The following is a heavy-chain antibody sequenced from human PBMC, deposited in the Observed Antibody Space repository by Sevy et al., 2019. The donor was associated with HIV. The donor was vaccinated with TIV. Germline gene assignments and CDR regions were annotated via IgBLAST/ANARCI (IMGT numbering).Heavy chain of an antibody. V-gene: IGHV1-69*13. Sequence: ASVKVSCTASGGXXRSYTINWVRQAPGQGLEWMGGIIPMFGTINYAQKFQGRVTITADEFAKIVYMELNSLRSEDTAVYYCAKDPVGYYDSRGRLXFDXWGQGTLVTVSS. D-gene: IGHD3-22*01. CDR1: GGXXRSYT. CDR2: IIPMFGTI. CDR3: AKDPVGYYDSRGRLXFDX. J-gene: IGHJ5*02.